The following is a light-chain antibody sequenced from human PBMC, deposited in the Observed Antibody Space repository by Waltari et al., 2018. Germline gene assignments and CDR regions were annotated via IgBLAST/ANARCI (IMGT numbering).Light chain of an antibody. Sequence: EIVLTQSPGSLSSSPGERVTLSCRASQSVSRALAWYQQKPGQAPRLLIFGASNRATGIPDRFSGRGSETDFSLTISRLGPEDFAVYYCQHYVRLPATFGRGTKVEIK. CDR1: QSVSRA. V-gene: IGKV3-20*01. CDR2: GAS. CDR3: QHYVRLPAT. J-gene: IGKJ1*01.